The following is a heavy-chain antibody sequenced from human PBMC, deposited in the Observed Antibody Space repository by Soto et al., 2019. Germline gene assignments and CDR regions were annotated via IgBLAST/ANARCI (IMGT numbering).Heavy chain of an antibody. Sequence: SETLSLTCTVSGGSISSGDYYWSWIRQPPGKGLEWIGYIYYSGSTYYNPSLKSRVTISVDTSKNQFSLKLSSVTAADTAVYYCARVNYDILTGYYWFDPWGQGTLVTVSS. V-gene: IGHV4-30-4*01. CDR1: GGSISSGDYY. D-gene: IGHD3-9*01. CDR2: IYYSGST. CDR3: ARVNYDILTGYYWFDP. J-gene: IGHJ5*02.